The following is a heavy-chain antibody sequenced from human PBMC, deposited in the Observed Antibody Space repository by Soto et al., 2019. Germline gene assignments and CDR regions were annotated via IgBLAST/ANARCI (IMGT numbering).Heavy chain of an antibody. CDR2: ISCNSCSI. D-gene: IGHD3-10*01. CDR3: AKGHGSGSYYSGEPFDY. V-gene: IGHV3-9*01. Sequence: EVQLVESGGGLVQPGRSLRLSCAASGFTFDDYAMHLVRQAPGKCLEWVSGISCNSCSIGYADSVKGRFTISRDNAKNSLYLQMNSLRAEDTALYYCAKGHGSGSYYSGEPFDYWGQGTLVTVSS. J-gene: IGHJ4*02. CDR1: GFTFDDYA.